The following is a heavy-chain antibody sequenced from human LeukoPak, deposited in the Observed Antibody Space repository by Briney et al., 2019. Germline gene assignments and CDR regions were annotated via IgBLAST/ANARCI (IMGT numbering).Heavy chain of an antibody. J-gene: IGHJ4*02. Sequence: AASVKVSCKASGYTFTIYYIHWVRQAPGQGLEWMGIINPSGGSTNYAQDFQGRVTMTRDTSTSTVYMELSSLRSEDTAVYYCARRELAGSTAYFDYWGQGTLVTVSS. D-gene: IGHD1-26*01. V-gene: IGHV1-46*01. CDR1: GYTFTIYY. CDR2: INPSGGST. CDR3: ARRELAGSTAYFDY.